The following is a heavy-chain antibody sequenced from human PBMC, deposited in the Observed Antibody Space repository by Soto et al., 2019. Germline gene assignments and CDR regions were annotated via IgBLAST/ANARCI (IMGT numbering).Heavy chain of an antibody. D-gene: IGHD3-22*01. J-gene: IGHJ5*02. Sequence: SVKVSCKASGGTFSSYAISWVRQAPGQGLQWMGGIIPIFGTANYAQKFQARVTITADESTSTDYMELSSLRSEDTAVYYCARVDYYDSSGYYLFDPWGQGTLVTVSS. CDR3: ARVDYYDSSGYYLFDP. V-gene: IGHV1-69*13. CDR2: IIPIFGTA. CDR1: GGTFSSYA.